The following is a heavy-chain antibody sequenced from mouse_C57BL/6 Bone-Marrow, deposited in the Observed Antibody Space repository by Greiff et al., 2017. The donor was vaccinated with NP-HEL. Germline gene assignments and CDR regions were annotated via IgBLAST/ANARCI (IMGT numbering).Heavy chain of an antibody. CDR1: GFTFSSYA. V-gene: IGHV5-4*01. Sequence: DVQLVESGGGLVKPGGSLKLSCAASGFTFSSYAMSWVRQTPEKRLEWVATISDGGSYTYYPDNVKGRFTISRDNAKNNLYLQMSHLKSEDTAMYYCARGPDPLVAYWGQGTLVTVSA. J-gene: IGHJ3*01. CDR3: ARGPDPLVAY. CDR2: ISDGGSYT. D-gene: IGHD1-1*02.